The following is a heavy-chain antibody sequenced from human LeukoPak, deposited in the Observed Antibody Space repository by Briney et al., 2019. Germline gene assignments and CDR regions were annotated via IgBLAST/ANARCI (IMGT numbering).Heavy chain of an antibody. D-gene: IGHD5-18*01. CDR2: IRYDGSNK. CDR3: AKVAPGYTYGAHFDY. CDR1: GFTFSSYG. J-gene: IGHJ4*02. V-gene: IGHV3-30*02. Sequence: PGGSLRLSCAASGFTFSSYGMHWVRQALGKGLEWVAFIRYDGSNKYYADSVKGRFTISRDNSKNTLYLQMNSLRAEDTAVYYCAKVAPGYTYGAHFDYWGQGTLVTVSS.